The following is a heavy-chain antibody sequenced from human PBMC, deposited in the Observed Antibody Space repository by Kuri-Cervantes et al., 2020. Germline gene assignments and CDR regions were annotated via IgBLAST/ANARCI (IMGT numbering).Heavy chain of an antibody. CDR1: GGSISSGDYY. J-gene: IGHJ4*02. V-gene: IGHV4-30-4*02. CDR2: IYYSGST. CDR3: ARSSYYYGSGSYLYY. Sequence: SETLSLTCTVSGGSISSGDYYWSWIRQPPGKGLEWIGYIYYSGSTYYNPSLKSRVTISVDTSKNQFSLKLSSVTAADTAVYYCARSSYYYGSGSYLYYWGQGTLVTVSS. D-gene: IGHD3-10*01.